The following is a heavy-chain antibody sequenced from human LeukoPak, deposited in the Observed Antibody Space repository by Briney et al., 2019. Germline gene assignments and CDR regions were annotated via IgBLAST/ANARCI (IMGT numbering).Heavy chain of an antibody. CDR3: ARLGGGSSWSNFDF. D-gene: IGHD6-13*01. CDR1: GYTFTGYY. CDR2: ISPNSGAT. J-gene: IGHJ4*02. Sequence: GGSVKVSCKASGYTFTGYYMHWVRQAPGQGLEWMGWISPNSGATNYAQNFQARVTMTGDTSISTAYMELSSLRSDDTAVYYCARLGGGSSWSNFDFWGQETLVTVSS. V-gene: IGHV1-2*02.